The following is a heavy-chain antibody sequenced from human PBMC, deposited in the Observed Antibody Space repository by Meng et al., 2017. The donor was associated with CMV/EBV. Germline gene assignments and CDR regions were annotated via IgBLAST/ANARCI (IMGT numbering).Heavy chain of an antibody. Sequence: GGSLRLSCAASGFTFSSYEMNWVRQAPGKGLEWVSYISSSGSTIYYADSVKGRFTISRDNSKNTLYLQMNSLRAEDTAVYYCARMDIVVVPAAILVGAFDIWGQGTMVTVSS. CDR1: GFTFSSYE. V-gene: IGHV3-48*03. D-gene: IGHD2-2*02. CDR3: ARMDIVVVPAAILVGAFDI. J-gene: IGHJ3*02. CDR2: ISSSGSTI.